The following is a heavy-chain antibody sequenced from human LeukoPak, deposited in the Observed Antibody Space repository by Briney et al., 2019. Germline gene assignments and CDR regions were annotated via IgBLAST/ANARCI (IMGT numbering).Heavy chain of an antibody. J-gene: IGHJ4*02. CDR2: IYNNGST. CDR3: ARHHTSSKPIAY. Sequence: SETLSLTCTVSRGSITSGNYYWSWIRQPAGKGLEWVGRIYNNGSTNYNPSLTSRVTMSIDTSKNQLSLKLTSVTAADTAMYYCARHHTSSKPIAYWGQGTLVTVSS. D-gene: IGHD3-16*01. V-gene: IGHV4-61*02. CDR1: RGSITSGNYY.